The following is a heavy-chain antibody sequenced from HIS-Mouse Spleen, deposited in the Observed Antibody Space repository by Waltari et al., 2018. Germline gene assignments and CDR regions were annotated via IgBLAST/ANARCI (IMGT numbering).Heavy chain of an antibody. CDR3: ARDPSVYWYFDL. CDR1: GYTFTAYD. Sequence: QVQLVQSGAEVKKPAASVKVSCTAAGYTFTAYDMHWVRQAPGQGLEWMGWINPNRGGTNYAKKFQGRVTMTRDTSISTAYMELSRLRSDDTAVYYCARDPSVYWYFDLWGRGTLVTVSS. V-gene: IGHV1-2*02. J-gene: IGHJ2*01. CDR2: INPNRGGT.